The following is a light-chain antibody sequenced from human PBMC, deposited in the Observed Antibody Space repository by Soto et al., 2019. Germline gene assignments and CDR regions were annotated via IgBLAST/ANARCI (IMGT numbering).Light chain of an antibody. J-gene: IGKJ1*01. CDR2: GAS. V-gene: IGKV3-15*01. CDR1: QSVNSN. CDR3: QQYNSLLRT. Sequence: IMITQKQGTLSVSPGERATLSCRASQSVNSNLAWYQQKPGQAPRLLIYGASSRATGIPARFSGSGSGTEFTLTITSLQSEDFTVYYCQQYNSLLRTFCQG.